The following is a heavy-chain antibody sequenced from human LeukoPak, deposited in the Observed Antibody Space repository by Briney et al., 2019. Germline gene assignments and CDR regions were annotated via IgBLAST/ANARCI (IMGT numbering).Heavy chain of an antibody. D-gene: IGHD5-18*01. CDR1: GGSISSYY. J-gene: IGHJ3*02. CDR2: IYYSGST. Sequence: NSSETLSLTCTVSGGSISSYYWSWIRQPPGKGLEWIGDIYYSGSTNYNPSLKSRVTMSVDTSKNQFSLKLSSVTAADTAVYYCAGSLRGYSYGLGAFDIWGQGTMVTVSS. V-gene: IGHV4-59*12. CDR3: AGSLRGYSYGLGAFDI.